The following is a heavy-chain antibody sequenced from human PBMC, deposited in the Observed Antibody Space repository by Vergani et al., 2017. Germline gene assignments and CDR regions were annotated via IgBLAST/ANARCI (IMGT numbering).Heavy chain of an antibody. Sequence: QVQLQESGPGLVKPSETLSLTCTVSGVSISSYYWSWIRQPPGKGLEWIGYIYYSGSTNYNPSLKSRVTISVDTSKNQFSLKLSSVTAADTAVYYCARDRITMVRGVIIHNWFDPCGQATLVTVSS. J-gene: IGHJ5*02. D-gene: IGHD3-10*01. CDR2: IYYSGST. V-gene: IGHV4-59*01. CDR1: GVSISSYY. CDR3: ARDRITMVRGVIIHNWFDP.